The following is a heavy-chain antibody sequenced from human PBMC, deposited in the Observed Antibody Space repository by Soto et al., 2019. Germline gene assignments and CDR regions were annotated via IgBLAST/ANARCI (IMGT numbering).Heavy chain of an antibody. D-gene: IGHD6-19*01. CDR2: IYYSGST. CDR1: GASISSYY. CDR3: ARDFGPPGGWPLMDV. V-gene: IGHV4-59*13. J-gene: IGHJ6*02. Sequence: QVQLQESGPGLVKPSETLSLTCTVSGASISSYYWSWIRQPPGKGLEWIGYIYYSGSTNYNPSLKSRVTISVDTSKNQFSLKLSSVTAADTAVYYCARDFGPPGGWPLMDVWGQGTTVTVSS.